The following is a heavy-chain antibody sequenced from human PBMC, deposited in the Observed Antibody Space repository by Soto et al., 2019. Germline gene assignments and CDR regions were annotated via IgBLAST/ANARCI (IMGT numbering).Heavy chain of an antibody. CDR1: SGSFSYYY. V-gene: IGHV4-34*01. Sequence: QVQLQQWGAGLLKPSETLSLSCAVYSGSFSYYYWSWIRQPPGKGLEWIGEINHSGSTNYNPSLKSRVTMSVDTSNKQFSLKLTSVTAADTAVYYCASRGGYCRSTSCYSPFDPWGQGTPVTVSS. J-gene: IGHJ5*02. CDR3: ASRGGYCRSTSCYSPFDP. D-gene: IGHD2-2*02. CDR2: INHSGST.